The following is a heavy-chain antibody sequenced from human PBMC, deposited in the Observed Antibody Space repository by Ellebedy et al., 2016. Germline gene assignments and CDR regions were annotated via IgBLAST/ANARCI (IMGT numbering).Heavy chain of an antibody. CDR2: INLNSGGT. V-gene: IGHV1-2*02. D-gene: IGHD5/OR15-5a*01. CDR1: GFTFTGYY. CDR3: ARDMSTVLTPYFDY. J-gene: IGHJ4*02. Sequence: ASVKVSXKASGFTFTGYYMHWVRQAPGQGLEWMGWINLNSGGTNYAQNFQGRVTMTRDTSIRTAYMELSRLRSDDSAVYYCARDMSTVLTPYFDYWGQGTLVTASS.